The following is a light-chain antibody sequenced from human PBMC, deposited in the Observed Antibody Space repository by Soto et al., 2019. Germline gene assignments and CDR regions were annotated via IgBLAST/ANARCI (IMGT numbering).Light chain of an antibody. J-gene: IGKJ4*01. CDR3: QQYDNLPLT. V-gene: IGKV1-33*01. Sequence: DIQMTQSPSSLSASVGDRLTITCQASQDINNYLNWYQQKPGKAPKLLIYEASKLETGVPSRFSGSGSGTDFTLTISGLQPEDIATYYCQQYDNLPLTFGGGTKVEIK. CDR1: QDINNY. CDR2: EAS.